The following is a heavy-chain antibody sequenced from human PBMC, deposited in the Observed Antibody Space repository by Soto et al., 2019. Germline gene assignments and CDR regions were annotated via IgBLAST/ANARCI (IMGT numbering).Heavy chain of an antibody. CDR1: GYTFTSYG. CDR2: ISAYNGNT. CDR3: ARERAAAGFDY. J-gene: IGHJ4*02. Sequence: ASVKVSCKASGYTFTSYGISWVRQAPGQGLEWMGWISAYNGNTKYAQKLQGRVTMTTDTSTSTAYMELRSLRSEDTAVYYCARERAAAGFDYWXQGTLVTVSS. V-gene: IGHV1-18*01. D-gene: IGHD6-13*01.